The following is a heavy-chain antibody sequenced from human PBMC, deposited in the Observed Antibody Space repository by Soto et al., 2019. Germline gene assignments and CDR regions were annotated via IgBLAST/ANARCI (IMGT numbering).Heavy chain of an antibody. Sequence: PGELMKICYKGAGYSITSYWIGWVRQMPGKGLEWMGIIYPGDSHTSYSPSFQGQVTTSADTSISPAFLQWSSLKASDTAIYYSARLPYQRYYYGMDVWGQGTTVTVSS. J-gene: IGHJ6*02. CDR2: IYPGDSHT. CDR1: GYSITSYW. D-gene: IGHD2-2*01. CDR3: ARLPYQRYYYGMDV. V-gene: IGHV5-51*01.